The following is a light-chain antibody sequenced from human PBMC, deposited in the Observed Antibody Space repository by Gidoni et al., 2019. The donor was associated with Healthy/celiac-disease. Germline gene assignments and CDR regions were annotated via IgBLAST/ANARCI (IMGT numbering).Light chain of an antibody. V-gene: IGKV3-15*01. CDR2: GAS. J-gene: IGKJ1*01. CDR1: QSVSSN. CDR3: QQYNNWPPLWT. Sequence: EIVMTQSPATLSVSPGERPTLPCRASQSVSSNLAWYQQKPGQAPRLLIYGASTSATGIPARFSGSGSGTEFTLTISSLQSEDFAVYYCQQYNNWPPLWTFGQGTKVEIK.